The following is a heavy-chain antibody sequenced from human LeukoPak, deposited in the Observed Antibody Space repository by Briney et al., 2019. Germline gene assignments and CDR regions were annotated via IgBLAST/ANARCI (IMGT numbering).Heavy chain of an antibody. V-gene: IGHV4-39*07. CDR2: IYYSGST. Sequence: PSETLSLTCTVSGGSISSSSYYWGWIRQPPGKGLEWIGSIYYSGSTYYNPSLKSRVTISVDTSKNQFSLKLSSVTAADTAVYYCARDYYGSGNLDWGQGTLVTVSS. D-gene: IGHD3-10*01. J-gene: IGHJ4*02. CDR3: ARDYYGSGNLD. CDR1: GGSISSSSYY.